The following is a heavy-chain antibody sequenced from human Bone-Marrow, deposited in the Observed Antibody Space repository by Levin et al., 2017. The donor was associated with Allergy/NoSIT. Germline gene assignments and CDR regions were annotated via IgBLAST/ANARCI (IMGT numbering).Heavy chain of an antibody. CDR1: GFTFSDYY. Sequence: LSLTCAASGFTFSDYYMSWIRQAPGKGLEWVSYISSSGGPKYYADSLKGRFTISRDNAKNSLYLQMNSLRAEDTAVYYCATLHYYGSEIWGQGTMVTVSS. V-gene: IGHV3-11*01. D-gene: IGHD3-10*01. CDR2: ISSSGGPK. J-gene: IGHJ3*02. CDR3: ATLHYYGSEI.